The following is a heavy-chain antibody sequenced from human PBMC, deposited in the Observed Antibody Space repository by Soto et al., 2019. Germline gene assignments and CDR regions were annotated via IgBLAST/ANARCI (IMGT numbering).Heavy chain of an antibody. CDR1: GFTFSSYA. J-gene: IGHJ4*02. D-gene: IGHD1-26*01. CDR3: ARDPFGYYVNYFDN. V-gene: IGHV3-23*01. CDR2: ISGSGGST. Sequence: PGGSLRLSCAASGFTFSSYAMSWVRQAPGTGLEWVSGISGSGGSTYYADSVKGRFTISRDDSKNTLYLQMNSLRAEDTAIFYCARDPFGYYVNYFDNWGQGTLVTVSS.